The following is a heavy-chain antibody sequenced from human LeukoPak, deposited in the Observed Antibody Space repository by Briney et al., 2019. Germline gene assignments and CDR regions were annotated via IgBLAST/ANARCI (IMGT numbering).Heavy chain of an antibody. CDR2: IYRFGNT. CDR3: AGRGQRYFRD. J-gene: IGHJ1*01. V-gene: IGHV4-4*08. Sequence: SETLSLTCTVSGDSISSDYWSWIRQPPGKGLEWIGYIYRFGNTDYNPSLMRRVTKSLDTSKKQLSLNLTSVTAADTAVYYCAGRGQRYFRDWGQGTLVTVSS. CDR1: GDSISSDY.